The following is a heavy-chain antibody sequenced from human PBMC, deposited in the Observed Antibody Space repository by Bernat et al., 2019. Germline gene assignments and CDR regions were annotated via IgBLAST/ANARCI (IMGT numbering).Heavy chain of an antibody. Sequence: EVQLAESGGGLVQPGGSLKLSCAASGLTFSDSTMQWVRQASGKGLEWVGRVRTKANGFATSYAASVKGRFTISRDDSKNTAYLQMNSLKIEDTAVYYCTRSGALAEQTFDYWDQGTLVTVSS. CDR1: GLTFSDST. CDR2: VRTKANGFAT. J-gene: IGHJ4*02. D-gene: IGHD3-10*01. V-gene: IGHV3-73*01. CDR3: TRSGALAEQTFDY.